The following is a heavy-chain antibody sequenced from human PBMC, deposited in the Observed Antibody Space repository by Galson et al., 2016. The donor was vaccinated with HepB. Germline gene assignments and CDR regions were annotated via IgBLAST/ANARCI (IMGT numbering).Heavy chain of an antibody. CDR2: ISSRSNTT. D-gene: IGHD6-19*01. J-gene: IGHJ5*02. CDR1: GFIFSDYP. V-gene: IGHV3-11*01. CDR3: ERDPGGSGRGPGWFGP. Sequence: SLRLSCAASGFIFSDYPINWIRQAPGKGLEWISYISSRSNTTHYADSVKGRFTVSRDYAKTSLYLQMSGLRVEDTATYYCERDPGGSGRGPGWFGPWGLGTLVTVSS.